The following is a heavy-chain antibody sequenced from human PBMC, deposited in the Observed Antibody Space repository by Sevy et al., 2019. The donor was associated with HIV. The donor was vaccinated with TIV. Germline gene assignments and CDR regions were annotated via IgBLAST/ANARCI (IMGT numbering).Heavy chain of an antibody. D-gene: IGHD1-26*01. V-gene: IGHV1-2*02. CDR3: ARDQEVAGRHHYYYGMDV. CDR1: GYTFTGYY. CDR2: INPNSGGT. Sequence: ASVKVSCKASGYTFTGYYMHWVRQAPGQGLEWMGWINPNSGGTNYAQKFQGRVTMTRDTSISTAYMELSRLRSDDTAVYYCARDQEVAGRHHYYYGMDVWGQGTTVTVSS. J-gene: IGHJ6*02.